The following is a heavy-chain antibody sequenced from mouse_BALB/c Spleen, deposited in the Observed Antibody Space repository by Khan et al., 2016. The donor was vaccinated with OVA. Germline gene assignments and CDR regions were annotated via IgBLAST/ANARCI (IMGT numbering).Heavy chain of an antibody. CDR1: GYSITSGYA. CDR3: ARGNYYGYYFDY. D-gene: IGHD1-1*01. J-gene: IGHJ2*01. Sequence: EVQLQESGPGLVKPSQSLSLTCTVTGYSITSGYACNWIRQFPGNKLEWMGYISYSGVTSYTPSLKSRISITRDTSKNQFFLQLTSVTTEDTATYYCARGNYYGYYFDYWGQGTTLTVSS. CDR2: ISYSGVT. V-gene: IGHV3-2*02.